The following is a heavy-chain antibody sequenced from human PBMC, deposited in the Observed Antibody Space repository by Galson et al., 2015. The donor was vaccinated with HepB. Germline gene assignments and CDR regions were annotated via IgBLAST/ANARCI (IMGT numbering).Heavy chain of an antibody. CDR3: ARTLTGTTGDYFDY. Sequence: QSGAEVKKPGASVKVSCKASGGTFSSYAISWVRQAPGQGLEWMGGIIPILGIANYAQKFQGRVTITADKSTSTAYMELSSLRSEDTAVYYCARTLTGTTGDYFDYWGQGTLVTVSS. J-gene: IGHJ4*02. CDR1: GGTFSSYA. V-gene: IGHV1-69*10. CDR2: IIPILGIA. D-gene: IGHD1-7*01.